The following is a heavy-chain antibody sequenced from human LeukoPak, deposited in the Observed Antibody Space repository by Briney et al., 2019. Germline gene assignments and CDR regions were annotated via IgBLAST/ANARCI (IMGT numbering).Heavy chain of an antibody. V-gene: IGHV3-23*01. Sequence: GGSLRLSCAASGFIFSHYGMSWVRQAPGKGLEWVSGISASGRTTYYAESVKGRFTISRDNSKNTMFLQMNSLRAEDTAIYYCNYCSSTTCSWGSFNVWGQGTMVTVSS. CDR3: NYCSSTTCSWGSFNV. D-gene: IGHD2-2*01. J-gene: IGHJ3*01. CDR1: GFIFSHYG. CDR2: ISASGRTT.